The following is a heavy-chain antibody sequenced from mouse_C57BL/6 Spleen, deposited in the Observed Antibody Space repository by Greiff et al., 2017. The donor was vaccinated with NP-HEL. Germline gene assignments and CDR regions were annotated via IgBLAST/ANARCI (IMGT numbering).Heavy chain of an antibody. CDR3: ARDHPLYYDYDGYAMDY. CDR2: ISDGGSYT. J-gene: IGHJ4*01. D-gene: IGHD2-4*01. CDR1: GFTFSSYA. V-gene: IGHV5-4*01. Sequence: EVQVVESGGGLVKPGGSLKLSCAASGFTFSSYAMSWVRQTPEKRLEWVATISDGGSYTYYPDNVKGRFTISRDKAKNNLYLQMSHLKSEDTAMYYCARDHPLYYDYDGYAMDYWGQGTSVTVSS.